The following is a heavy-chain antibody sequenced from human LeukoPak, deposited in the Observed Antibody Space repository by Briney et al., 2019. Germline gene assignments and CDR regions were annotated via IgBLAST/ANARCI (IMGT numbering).Heavy chain of an antibody. J-gene: IGHJ4*02. V-gene: IGHV3-23*01. CDR1: GFTFSSYG. CDR2: ISGSGGST. CDR3: AKYYGDYDFDY. Sequence: GGSLRLSCAASGFTFSSYGMSWARQAPGKGLEWVSAISGSGGSTYYADSVKGRFTISRDNSKNTLYLQMNSLRAEDTAVYYCAKYYGDYDFDYWGQGTLVTVSS. D-gene: IGHD4-17*01.